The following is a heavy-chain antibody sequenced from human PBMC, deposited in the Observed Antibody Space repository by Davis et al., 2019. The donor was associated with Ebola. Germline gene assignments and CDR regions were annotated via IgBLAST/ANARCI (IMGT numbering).Heavy chain of an antibody. CDR3: ARAVKWKQLTSHFDY. V-gene: IGHV3-30-3*01. Sequence: PGGSLRLSCAAPGFTFSSYAMHWVRQAPGKGLEWVAVISYDGSNKYYADSVKGRFTISRDNSKNTLYLQMNSLRAEDTAVYYCARAVKWKQLTSHFDYWGQGTLVTVSS. CDR2: ISYDGSNK. CDR1: GFTFSSYA. D-gene: IGHD5-18*01. J-gene: IGHJ4*02.